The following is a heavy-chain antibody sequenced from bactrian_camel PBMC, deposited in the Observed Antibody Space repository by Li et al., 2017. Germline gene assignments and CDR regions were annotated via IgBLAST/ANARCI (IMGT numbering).Heavy chain of an antibody. CDR3: AAAAGLFGGTCVDVRSVDY. D-gene: IGHD2*01. V-gene: IGHV3S1*01. J-gene: IGHJ4*01. Sequence: QVQLVESGGESVQSGGSLRLSCEISLYIYSSYCMGWFRQAPGKERAAVAARYTGTATKYVADSVKGRFDISQDNAKNTLYLQMNSLNTEDTAMYYCAAAAGLFGGTCVDVRSVDYWGQGTQVTV. CDR1: LYIYSSYC. CDR2: RYTGTATK.